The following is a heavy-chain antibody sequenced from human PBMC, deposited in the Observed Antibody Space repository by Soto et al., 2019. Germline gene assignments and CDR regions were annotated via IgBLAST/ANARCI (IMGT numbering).Heavy chain of an antibody. Sequence: GGSLRLSCAASGFTFSSYGMHWVRQAPGKGLEWVAVIWYDGSNKYYADSVKGRFTISRDNSKNTLYLQMNSLRAEDTAVYYCARGYSNYAPYYYYYMDVWGKGTTVTVSS. V-gene: IGHV3-33*01. J-gene: IGHJ6*03. CDR3: ARGYSNYAPYYYYYMDV. CDR1: GFTFSSYG. D-gene: IGHD4-4*01. CDR2: IWYDGSNK.